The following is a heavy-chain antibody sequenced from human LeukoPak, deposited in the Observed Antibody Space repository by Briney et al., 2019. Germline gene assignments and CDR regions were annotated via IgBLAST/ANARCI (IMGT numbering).Heavy chain of an antibody. CDR2: ISSSGSTI. CDR3: AKDMAPSGPAAKHYMDV. V-gene: IGHV3-11*01. D-gene: IGHD2-2*01. J-gene: IGHJ6*03. Sequence: PGGSLRLSCAASGFTFSDYYMSWIRQAPGTGLEWVSYISSSGSTIYYADSVKGRFTISRDNAKNSLYLQMNSLRAEDTALYYCAKDMAPSGPAAKHYMDVWGKGTTVTVSS. CDR1: GFTFSDYY.